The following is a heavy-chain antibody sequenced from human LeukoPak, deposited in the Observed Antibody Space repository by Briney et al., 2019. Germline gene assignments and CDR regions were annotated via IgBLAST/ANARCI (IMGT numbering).Heavy chain of an antibody. CDR3: AREYSSSSGRTFDY. V-gene: IGHV4-59*01. CDR2: IYYSGST. D-gene: IGHD6-6*01. Sequence: PSETLFLTCTVSGGSISSYYWSWIRQPPGKGLEWIGYIYYSGSTNYNPSLKSRVTISVDTSKNQFSLKLSSVTAADTAVYYCAREYSSSSGRTFDYWGQGTLVTVSS. J-gene: IGHJ4*02. CDR1: GGSISSYY.